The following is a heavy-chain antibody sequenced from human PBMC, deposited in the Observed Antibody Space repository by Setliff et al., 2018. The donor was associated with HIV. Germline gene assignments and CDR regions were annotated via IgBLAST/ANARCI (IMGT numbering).Heavy chain of an antibody. CDR2: IIPLFGTA. J-gene: IGHJ4*02. Sequence: AASVKVSCKASGDTFSNSLVTWVRQAPGQGLEWMGGIIPLFGTANYAQKFQGRVTMTTDELMTTAYLELSSLRSEDTAVYYCASGSGYCRSGTCYVGVHKNPDKYYSDYWGQGTLVTVSS. V-gene: IGHV1-69*05. CDR3: ASGSGYCRSGTCYVGVHKNPDKYYSDY. CDR1: GDTFSNSL. D-gene: IGHD2-15*01.